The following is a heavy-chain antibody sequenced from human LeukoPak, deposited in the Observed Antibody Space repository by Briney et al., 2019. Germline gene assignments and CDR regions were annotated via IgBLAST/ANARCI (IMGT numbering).Heavy chain of an antibody. CDR3: AELGITMIGGV. CDR1: GFTFSSYW. CDR2: VSNSGDYI. J-gene: IGHJ6*04. Sequence: PGGSLRLSCAASGFTFSSYWMNWVRQAPGKGLEWVSSVSNSGDYIHYADSVKGRFTISRDNSKNTLYLQMNSLRAEDTAVYYCAELGITMIGGVWGKGTTVTISS. D-gene: IGHD3-10*02. V-gene: IGHV3-21*01.